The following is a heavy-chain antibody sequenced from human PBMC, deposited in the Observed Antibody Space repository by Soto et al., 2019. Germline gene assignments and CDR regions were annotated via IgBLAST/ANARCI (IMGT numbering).Heavy chain of an antibody. Sequence: GGSLRLSCAASGFTFSSYEMNWVRQAPGKGLEWVSYISSSGSTIYYADSVKGRFTISRDNAKNSLYLQMNSLRAEDTAVYYCARESAAVFDSSGYSDYWGQGTLVTVSS. J-gene: IGHJ4*02. V-gene: IGHV3-48*03. CDR1: GFTFSSYE. CDR3: ARESAAVFDSSGYSDY. CDR2: ISSSGSTI. D-gene: IGHD3-22*01.